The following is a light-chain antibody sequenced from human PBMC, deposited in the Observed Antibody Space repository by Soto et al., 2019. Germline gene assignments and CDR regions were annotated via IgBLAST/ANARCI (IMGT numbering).Light chain of an antibody. Sequence: EMGMTQSPATLSVSPGERATLYCRASQSVSGYLAWYQQKPGQAPRLLVFGASTRATGVPARFSGSGSGTDFTLTISSLQSEDFAVYYCQQYHNWPRTFGQGTKVDIK. CDR1: QSVSGY. CDR2: GAS. J-gene: IGKJ1*01. V-gene: IGKV3-15*01. CDR3: QQYHNWPRT.